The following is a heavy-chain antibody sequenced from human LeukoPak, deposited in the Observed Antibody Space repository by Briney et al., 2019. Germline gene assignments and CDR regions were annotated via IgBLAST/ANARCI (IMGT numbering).Heavy chain of an antibody. CDR2: IFYSGST. Sequence: SETLSLTCTVSGGSISSRSYYWGWLRQPPGKGLEWIASIFYSGSTYHNPSLKSRVTISVDTSKSQFSLKLSSVTAADTAVYFCARHPLKAYVSDWFDPWGQGTLVTISS. J-gene: IGHJ5*02. D-gene: IGHD3-10*02. CDR1: GGSISSRSYY. V-gene: IGHV4-39*01. CDR3: ARHPLKAYVSDWFDP.